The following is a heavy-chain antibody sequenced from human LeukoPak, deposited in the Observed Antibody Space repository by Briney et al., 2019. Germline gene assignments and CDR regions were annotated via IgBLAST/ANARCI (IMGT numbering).Heavy chain of an antibody. D-gene: IGHD3-22*01. CDR3: ARMHYYDSSGDNWFDP. CDR2: MNPNSGHT. CDR1: GYTFTSYD. Sequence: ASVKVTCKAYGYTFTSYDINWVRQATGQGLEWMGWMNPNSGHTGYAQKFQGRVTMTRNTSITTAYMELSSLRSEDTAVYYCARMHYYDSSGDNWFDPWGQGTLVTVSS. J-gene: IGHJ5*02. V-gene: IGHV1-8*01.